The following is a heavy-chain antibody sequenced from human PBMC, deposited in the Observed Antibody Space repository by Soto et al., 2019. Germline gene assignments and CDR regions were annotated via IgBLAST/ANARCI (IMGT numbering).Heavy chain of an antibody. V-gene: IGHV3-9*01. CDR2: ISWNSGNI. CDR1: GFNFDKYA. D-gene: IGHD1-7*01. Sequence: DVQLVESGGGLVQPGRSLRLSCAASGFNFDKYAMHWVRQAPGKGLEWVSGISWNSGNIDYADSVKGRFTISRDNAKNFLYLQMTSLRPDDTALYYCAKDSKTTWYDAFDIWGQGTMVTVSS. CDR3: AKDSKTTWYDAFDI. J-gene: IGHJ3*02.